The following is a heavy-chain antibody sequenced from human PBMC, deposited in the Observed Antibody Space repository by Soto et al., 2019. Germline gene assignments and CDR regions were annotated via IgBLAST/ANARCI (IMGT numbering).Heavy chain of an antibody. CDR2: MNPNSGNT. CDR1: GYTFTSFD. J-gene: IGHJ4*02. Sequence: QVQLVQSGAEVQRPGASVKVSCKTSGYTFTSFDINWVRQATGQGLEWMGWMNPNSGNTGYAQMFQGRFTMTRKTSISTAYLELSSLRSEDTAVYYWARGPPQYCSGGSCYSFIRFDYWGQGTLVTVSS. V-gene: IGHV1-8*01. CDR3: ARGPPQYCSGGSCYSFIRFDY. D-gene: IGHD2-15*01.